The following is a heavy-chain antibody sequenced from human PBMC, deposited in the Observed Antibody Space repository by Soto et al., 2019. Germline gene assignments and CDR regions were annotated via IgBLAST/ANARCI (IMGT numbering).Heavy chain of an antibody. V-gene: IGHV3-7*05. CDR2: IKQDGSEK. D-gene: IGHD6-13*01. CDR3: ARASVYSSSWYFYYYGMDV. J-gene: IGHJ6*02. CDR1: GFTFSSYW. Sequence: GALRLSCAASGFTFSSYWMSWVRQAPGKGLEWVANIKQDGSEKYYVDSVKGRFTISRDNAKNSLYLQMNSLRAEDTAVYYCARASVYSSSWYFYYYGMDVWGQGTTVTVSS.